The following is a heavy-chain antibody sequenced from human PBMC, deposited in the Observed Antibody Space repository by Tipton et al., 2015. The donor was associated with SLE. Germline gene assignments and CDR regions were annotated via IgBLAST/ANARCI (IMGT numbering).Heavy chain of an antibody. Sequence: TLSLTCAVYGGSFSGYYWSWIRQPPGKGLEWIGEINHSGSTNYNPSLKSRATISVDTSKNQFSLKLSSVTAADTAVYYCARGRPAFDIWGQGTMVTVSS. CDR3: ARGRPAFDI. CDR1: GGSFSGYY. CDR2: INHSGST. J-gene: IGHJ3*02. V-gene: IGHV4-34*01.